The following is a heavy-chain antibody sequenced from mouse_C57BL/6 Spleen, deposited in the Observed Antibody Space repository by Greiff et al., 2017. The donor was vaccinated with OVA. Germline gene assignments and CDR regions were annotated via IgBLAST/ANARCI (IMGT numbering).Heavy chain of an antibody. CDR2: IYPGDGDT. J-gene: IGHJ3*01. V-gene: IGHV1-80*01. Sequence: QVQLKESGAELVKPGASVKISCKASGYAFSSYWMNWVKQRPGKGLEWIGQIYPGDGDTNYNGKFKGKATLTADKSSSTAYMQLSSLTSEDSAVYFCARSDYDGWFAYWGQGTLVTVSA. CDR3: ARSDYDGWFAY. CDR1: GYAFSSYW. D-gene: IGHD2-4*01.